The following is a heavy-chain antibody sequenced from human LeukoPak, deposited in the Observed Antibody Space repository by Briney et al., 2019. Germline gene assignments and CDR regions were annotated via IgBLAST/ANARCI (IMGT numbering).Heavy chain of an antibody. V-gene: IGHV3-21*01. D-gene: IGHD6-19*01. J-gene: IGHJ4*02. CDR1: GFTFSSYS. Sequence: GGSLRLSCAASGFTFSSYSMNWVRQAPGKGLEWVSSITTSSTYISYADSVKGRFTISRDNAKNSLYLQMNSLRAEDTAVYYCARGKYSSGWFDYWGQGTLVTVSS. CDR2: ITTSSTYI. CDR3: ARGKYSSGWFDY.